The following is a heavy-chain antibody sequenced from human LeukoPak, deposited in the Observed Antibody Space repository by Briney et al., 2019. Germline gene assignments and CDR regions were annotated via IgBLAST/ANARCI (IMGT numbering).Heavy chain of an antibody. D-gene: IGHD5-12*01. CDR1: GGTFSSYA. CDR3: ARDGRYSGYDFRTDDAFDI. CDR2: IIPIFGTA. J-gene: IGHJ3*02. V-gene: IGHV1-69*13. Sequence: ASVKVSCKASGGTFSSYAISWVRQAPGQGLEWMGGIIPIFGTANYAQKCQGRVTITADESTSTAYMELSSLRSEDTAVYYCARDGRYSGYDFRTDDAFDIWGQGTMVTVSS.